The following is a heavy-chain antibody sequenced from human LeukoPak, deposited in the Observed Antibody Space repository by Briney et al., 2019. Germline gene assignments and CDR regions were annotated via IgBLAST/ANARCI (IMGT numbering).Heavy chain of an antibody. Sequence: GGSLRLSRAASGFSFSNYYMNWVRQAPGKGLEWVSYITSSRTLYYADSVKGRFTISRDNVKNSVYLQMNNLRAEDTAVYFCARDRSLDDALDMWGQGTMVIVPS. J-gene: IGHJ3*02. CDR3: ARDRSLDDALDM. CDR1: GFSFSNYY. CDR2: ITSSRTL. D-gene: IGHD3-16*02. V-gene: IGHV3-69-1*01.